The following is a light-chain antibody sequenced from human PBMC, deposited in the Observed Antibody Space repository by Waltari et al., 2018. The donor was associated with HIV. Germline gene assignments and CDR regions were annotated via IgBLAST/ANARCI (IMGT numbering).Light chain of an antibody. J-gene: IGLJ3*02. CDR3: GVWDSTLKQWL. CDR1: TSNVETQW. Sequence: QSVLPQPPSASGAPVQTVPVSCYGRTSNVETQWVYWYQQLPGTAPKLLIYRNYQRPSGVPDRFSSSKSGASASLIISGLRSEDEADYFCGVWDSTLKQWLFGGRTKLTVL. V-gene: IGLV1-47*01. CDR2: RNY.